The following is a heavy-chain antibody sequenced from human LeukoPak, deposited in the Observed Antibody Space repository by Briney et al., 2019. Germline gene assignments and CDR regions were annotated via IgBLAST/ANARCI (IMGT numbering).Heavy chain of an antibody. D-gene: IGHD2-15*01. J-gene: IGHJ4*02. V-gene: IGHV3-48*01. Sequence: GGSLRLSCAASGFTFSSYAMSWVRQAPGKGLEWISYIGGRGDSISYADSVKGRFTISRDNAKNSLFLQMNRLRGEDTAIYFCAREIPGRIAADCWGQGTLVTVSS. CDR1: GFTFSSYA. CDR3: AREIPGRIAADC. CDR2: IGGRGDSI.